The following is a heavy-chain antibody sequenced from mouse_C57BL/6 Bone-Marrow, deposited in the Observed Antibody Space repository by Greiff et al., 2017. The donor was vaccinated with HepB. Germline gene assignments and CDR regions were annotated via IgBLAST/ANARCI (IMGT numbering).Heavy chain of an antibody. J-gene: IGHJ4*01. V-gene: IGHV5-4*01. CDR1: GFTFSSYA. CDR3: ARDDGYYPYAMDY. Sequence: EVMLVESGGGLVKPGGSLKLSCAASGFTFSSYAMSWVRQTPEKRLEWVATISDGGSYTYYPDNAKNNLYLQMSHLKSEDTAMYYCARDDGYYPYAMDYWGQGTSVTVSS. D-gene: IGHD2-3*01. CDR2: ISDGGSYT.